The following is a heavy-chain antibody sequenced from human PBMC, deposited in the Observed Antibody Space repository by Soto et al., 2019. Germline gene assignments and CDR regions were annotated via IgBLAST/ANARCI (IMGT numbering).Heavy chain of an antibody. V-gene: IGHV4-30-4*01. J-gene: IGHJ6*02. D-gene: IGHD2-2*01. CDR3: ARDLGGYCISTSCDYYYYYGMDV. Sequence: ASENLSLPRTVSGGSINRGDYYWSWIRQPPGKGLEGIGYSYYSGSTYYNPSLKSRVTRSVDTSKNQFSRKLSSVTAADTAVYYCARDLGGYCISTSCDYYYYYGMDVWGQGTTVTVSS. CDR2: SYYSGST. CDR1: GGSINRGDYY.